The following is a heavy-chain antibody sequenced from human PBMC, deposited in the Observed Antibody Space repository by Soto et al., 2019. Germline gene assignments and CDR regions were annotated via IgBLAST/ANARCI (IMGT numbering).Heavy chain of an antibody. J-gene: IGHJ5*02. CDR2: IYPGDSDT. D-gene: IGHD3-10*01. CDR1: GYTFTSNW. V-gene: IGHV5-51*01. CDR3: ARHSLTVRGVIIDLNWFDP. Sequence: FLRISCNGSGYTFTSNWIGWMRKMPGKGLEWMGIIYPGDSDTRYSPSFQGQVTISADKSISTAYLQWSSLKASDTAMYYCARHSLTVRGVIIDLNWFDPWRQGTLVTVSS.